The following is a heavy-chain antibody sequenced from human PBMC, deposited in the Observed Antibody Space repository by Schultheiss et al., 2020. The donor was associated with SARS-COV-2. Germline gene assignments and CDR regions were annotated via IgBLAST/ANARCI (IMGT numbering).Heavy chain of an antibody. CDR3: ARGGESISIFGMVLVQSLDS. D-gene: IGHD3-3*01. J-gene: IGHJ4*02. CDR2: ISGYNGNT. V-gene: IGHV1-18*04. Sequence: ASVKVSCKASGYTFTGYYIHWVRQAPGQGLEWMGWISGYNGNTNYAQKLQGRVTLTTDTSTTTAYMELRSLRSDDTAVYYCARGGESISIFGMVLVQSLDSWGQGTLVTVSS. CDR1: GYTFTGYY.